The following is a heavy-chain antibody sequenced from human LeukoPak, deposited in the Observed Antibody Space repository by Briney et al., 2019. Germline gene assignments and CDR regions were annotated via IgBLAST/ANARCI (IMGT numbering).Heavy chain of an antibody. J-gene: IGHJ3*02. CDR1: GGSFSGYY. CDR2: INHSGST. D-gene: IGHD4-17*01. Sequence: SETLSLTCAVYGGSFSGYYWSWIRQPPGKGLEWIGEINHSGSTNYNPSLESRVTISVDTSKNQFSLKLSSVTAADTAVYYCASFYGASAFDIWGQGTMVTVSS. CDR3: ASFYGASAFDI. V-gene: IGHV4-34*01.